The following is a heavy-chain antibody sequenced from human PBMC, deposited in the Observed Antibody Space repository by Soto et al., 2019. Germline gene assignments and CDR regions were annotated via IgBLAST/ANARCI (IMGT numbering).Heavy chain of an antibody. V-gene: IGHV6-1*01. CDR3: ARGQQLEHYYYYYGMDV. CDR1: GDSVSSNSAA. J-gene: IGHJ6*02. Sequence: PSETLSLTCAISGDSVSSNSAAWNWIRQSPSRGLEWLGRTYYGSKWYNDYAVSVKSRITINPDTSKNQFSLQLNSVTPEDTAVYYCARGQQLEHYYYYYGMDVWGQGTTVTVSS. D-gene: IGHD6-13*01. CDR2: TYYGSKWYN.